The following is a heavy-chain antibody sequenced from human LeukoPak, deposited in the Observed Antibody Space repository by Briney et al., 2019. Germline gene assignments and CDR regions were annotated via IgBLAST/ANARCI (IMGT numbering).Heavy chain of an antibody. J-gene: IGHJ1*01. CDR1: GGSISSGGYY. CDR2: IYYSGST. CDR3: ARGGAARLHFQN. Sequence: SQTLSLTCTVSGGSISSGGYYWSWIRQHPGKGLEGIGYIYYSGSTYYNPSLKSRVTISVDTSKNQFSLKLSSVTAADTAVYYCARGGAARLHFQNWGQGTLVTVSS. D-gene: IGHD6-6*01. V-gene: IGHV4-31*03.